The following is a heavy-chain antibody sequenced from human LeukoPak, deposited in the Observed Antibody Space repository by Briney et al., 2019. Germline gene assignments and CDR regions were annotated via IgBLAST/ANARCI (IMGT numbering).Heavy chain of an antibody. J-gene: IGHJ5*02. V-gene: IGHV3-23*01. D-gene: IGHD3-10*01. Sequence: GGSLRLSCAASGFTFSSYAMSWVRQAPGKGLEWVSAISGSGGSTYYADSVKGRFTISRDNSQNTLYLQMNSLRAEDTAIYYCACITMARGVTAWGQGTLVTVSS. CDR2: ISGSGGST. CDR3: ACITMARGVTA. CDR1: GFTFSSYA.